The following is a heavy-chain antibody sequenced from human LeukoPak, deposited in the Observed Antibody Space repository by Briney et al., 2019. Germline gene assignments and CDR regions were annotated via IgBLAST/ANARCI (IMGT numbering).Heavy chain of an antibody. CDR2: ISSSGSTI. J-gene: IGHJ5*02. V-gene: IGHV3-48*03. CDR3: ATDGAGFDT. Sequence: PGGSLRLSCAASGFTFSSYEMTWVRQAPGKGLEWVSYISSSGSTIYYADSVKGRFTISRDNAKKSLYLEMNNLRAEDTAVYYCATDGAGFDTWGQGVLVTVSS. CDR1: GFTFSSYE.